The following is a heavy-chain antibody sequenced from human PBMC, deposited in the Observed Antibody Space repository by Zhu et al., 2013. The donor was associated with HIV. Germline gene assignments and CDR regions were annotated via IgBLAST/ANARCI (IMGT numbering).Heavy chain of an antibody. V-gene: IGHV4-30-4*01. CDR1: GGSISSGDYY. CDR2: IYYSGST. J-gene: IGHJ1*01. D-gene: IGHD3-16*01. Sequence: QVQLQESGPGLVKPSQTLSLTCTVSGGSISSGDYYWSWIRQPPGKGLEWIGYIYYSGSTYYNPSLKSRVTISVDTSKNQFSLKLSSVTAADTAVYYCAQVVGTVSSTLGDLGTYGLPNFWTLRGGQG. CDR3: AQVVGTVSSTLGDLGTYGLPNFWTLR.